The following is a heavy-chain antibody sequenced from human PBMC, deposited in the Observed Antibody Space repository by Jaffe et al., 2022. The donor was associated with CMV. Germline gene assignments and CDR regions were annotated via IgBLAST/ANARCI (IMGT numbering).Heavy chain of an antibody. V-gene: IGHV3-66*01. J-gene: IGHJ6*03. Sequence: EVQLVESGGGLVQPGGSLRLSCAASGFTVSSNYMSWVRQAPGKGLEWVSVIYSGGSTYYADSVKGRFTISRDNSKNTLYLQMNSLRAEDTAVYYCARSPPMTTVTTKRGGRYYYYMDVWGKGTTVTVSS. D-gene: IGHD4-17*01. CDR1: GFTVSSNY. CDR3: ARSPPMTTVTTKRGGRYYYYMDV. CDR2: IYSGGST.